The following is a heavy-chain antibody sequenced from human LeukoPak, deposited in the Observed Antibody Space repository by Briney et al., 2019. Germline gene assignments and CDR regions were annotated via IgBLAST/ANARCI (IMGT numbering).Heavy chain of an antibody. D-gene: IGHD2-2*01. CDR2: IWYDGSNK. J-gene: IGHJ4*02. CDR3: ARLSADSSSSRGFDY. Sequence: PGTSLRLSCAASGFTFSDYAMHWVRQAPGRGLEWVALIWYDGSNKAYGDSAKGRFTISRDNSKNTLYLEMNSLRAEDTAVYYCARLSADSSSSRGFDYWGQGTLVTVSS. V-gene: IGHV3-33*01. CDR1: GFTFSDYA.